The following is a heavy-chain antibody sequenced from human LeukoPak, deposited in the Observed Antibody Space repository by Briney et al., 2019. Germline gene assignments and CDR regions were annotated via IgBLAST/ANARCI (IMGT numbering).Heavy chain of an antibody. CDR2: LYYNGST. D-gene: IGHD6-19*01. CDR1: GGSISIIPYY. V-gene: IGHV4-39*07. Sequence: SETLSLTFTVLGGSISIIPYYWGWIRQPPGKGLEWIGSLYYNGSTYYNLSLKSRVTISVDTSKNQFSLNLSSVTAADPAVYYCARYSSGWRSFDIWGQGTMVTVSS. J-gene: IGHJ3*02. CDR3: ARYSSGWRSFDI.